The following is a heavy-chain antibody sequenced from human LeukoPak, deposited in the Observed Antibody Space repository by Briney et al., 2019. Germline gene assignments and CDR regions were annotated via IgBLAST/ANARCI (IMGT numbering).Heavy chain of an antibody. Sequence: GGSLRLSCAASGFTFSDYYMSWIRQAPGKGLEWVSYISSSGSTIYYADSVKGRFTISRDNAKNSLYLQMNSLRAEDTAVYYCARDPYYYDSSGYYPRDFDYWGQGTLVTVSS. CDR1: GFTFSDYY. CDR3: ARDPYYYDSSGYYPRDFDY. V-gene: IGHV3-11*01. J-gene: IGHJ4*02. CDR2: ISSSGSTI. D-gene: IGHD3-22*01.